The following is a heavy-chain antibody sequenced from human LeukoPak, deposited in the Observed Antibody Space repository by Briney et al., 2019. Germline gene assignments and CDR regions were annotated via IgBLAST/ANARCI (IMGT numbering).Heavy chain of an antibody. CDR2: IKQDGSEK. D-gene: IGHD1-26*01. J-gene: IGHJ4*02. V-gene: IGHV3-7*01. CDR3: TMIEWERWRG. Sequence: GGSLRLSCAASGFTFSSYGMHWVRQAPGKVLEWVANIKQDGSEKYYVDSVKGRFTVSRDNTKNSLYLQMNSLRAEDTAVYYCTMIEWERWRGWGQGTLVTVSS. CDR1: GFTFSSYG.